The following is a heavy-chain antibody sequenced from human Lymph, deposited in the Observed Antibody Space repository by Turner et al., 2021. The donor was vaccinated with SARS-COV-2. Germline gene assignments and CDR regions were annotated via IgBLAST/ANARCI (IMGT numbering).Heavy chain of an antibody. V-gene: IGHV3-30*04. CDR1: GFTFSTYA. J-gene: IGHJ6*02. CDR2: ISYGGSNK. Sequence: QVQLVESGGGVVQPGSALRLSCAASGFTFSTYAIYWVRQAPGKGLEWVAVISYGGSNKYYADSVKGRFTISRDNSKNTLYLQMNSLRAEDTAVYYCARYASGVYFYYVMNVWGQGTTVTVSS. D-gene: IGHD3-10*01. CDR3: ARYASGVYFYYVMNV.